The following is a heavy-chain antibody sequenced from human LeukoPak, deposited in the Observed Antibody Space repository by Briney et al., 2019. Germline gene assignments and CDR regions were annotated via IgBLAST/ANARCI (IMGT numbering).Heavy chain of an antibody. CDR1: GGTFSSHA. V-gene: IGHV1-69*13. D-gene: IGHD2-21*01. CDR2: IIPIFGTA. J-gene: IGHJ1*01. Sequence: ASVKVSCKASGGTFSSHAISWVRQAPGQGLEWMGGIIPIFGTAKYAQKFQGRVTITADESTSTAYMELSSQRSEDTAVYYCARDSSEFRSLIPHWGQGTLVTVSS. CDR3: ARDSSEFRSLIPH.